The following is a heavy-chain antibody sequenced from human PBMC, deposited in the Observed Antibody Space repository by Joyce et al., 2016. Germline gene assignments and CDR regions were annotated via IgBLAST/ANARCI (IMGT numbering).Heavy chain of an antibody. CDR1: GGSISSADHY. V-gene: IGHV4-30-4*01. CDR2: ISYSGNT. J-gene: IGHJ5*02. D-gene: IGHD5-18*01. CDR3: ARVNREYRYGSGGWFDP. Sequence: QVQLQESGPGLVKPSETLSLTCTVSGGSISSADHYWSWIRQPPGKGLEWIGYISYSGNTNYNPSLKSRVSILIDTSKNQFSLKLISVTAADTAVYYCARVNREYRYGSGGWFDPWGQGTLVAVSS.